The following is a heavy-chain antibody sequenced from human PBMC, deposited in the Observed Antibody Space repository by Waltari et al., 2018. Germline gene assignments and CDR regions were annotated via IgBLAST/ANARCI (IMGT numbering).Heavy chain of an antibody. CDR3: AREVGAASTSDAFDI. CDR2: IHYTGTP. D-gene: IGHD6-25*01. V-gene: IGHV4-30-4*08. J-gene: IGHJ3*02. Sequence: QVQLQESGPGLVKPSETLSLTCTVSGGSISRGDYYWSWIRQRPGKGREWIAYIHYTGTPDSNPALEGRVEISRDTSKNQFSLKLNDVTAADTAVYFCAREVGAASTSDAFDIWGQGT. CDR1: GGSISRGDYY.